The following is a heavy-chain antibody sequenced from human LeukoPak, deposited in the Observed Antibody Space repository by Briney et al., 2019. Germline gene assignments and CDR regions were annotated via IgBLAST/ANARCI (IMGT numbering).Heavy chain of an antibody. J-gene: IGHJ5*02. CDR2: IKSKIVGGTV. V-gene: IGHV3-15*01. D-gene: IGHD4-23*01. Sequence: GKSLRLSCAASGFNFNDAWMSWVRQSPGKGLEWVGRIKSKIVGGTVDYAAPVKGRFIISRDDSEDTLYLQMDSLKTEDTAVYYCATERDYGGKSLVGSWGQGALVTVSS. CDR3: ATERDYGGKSLVGS. CDR1: GFNFNDAW.